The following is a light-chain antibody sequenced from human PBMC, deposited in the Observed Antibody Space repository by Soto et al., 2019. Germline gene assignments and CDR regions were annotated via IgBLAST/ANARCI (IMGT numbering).Light chain of an antibody. Sequence: EIVLKQSPGTLSLSPGERATLSCRASQSLSSSYLAWYQQKPGQAPRLLIYSTSIRATGSPDTFSGSGSGTDFTLTITRLEPEDFAVYYCQQYGSSPFSFGPGTKVDIK. CDR3: QQYGSSPFS. CDR1: QSLSSSY. CDR2: STS. J-gene: IGKJ3*01. V-gene: IGKV3-20*01.